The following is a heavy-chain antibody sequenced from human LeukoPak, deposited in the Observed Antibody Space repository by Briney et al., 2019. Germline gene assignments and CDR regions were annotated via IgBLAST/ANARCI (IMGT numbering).Heavy chain of an antibody. CDR3: VRDPVGGSTIFDC. Sequence: ASQTLSLTCVISGDSVSSNSAAWNWIRQSPSRGLEWLGRTYYRSKWYYDYSVAVKSRVTINPDTSKNQFSLQLSSVTPEDTAVYYCVRDPVGGSTIFDCWGQGTLVTVSS. CDR1: GDSVSSNSAA. J-gene: IGHJ4*02. D-gene: IGHD1-26*01. CDR2: TYYRSKWYY. V-gene: IGHV6-1*01.